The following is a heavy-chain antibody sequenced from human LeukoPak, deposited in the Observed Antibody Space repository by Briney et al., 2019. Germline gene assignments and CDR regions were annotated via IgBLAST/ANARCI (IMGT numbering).Heavy chain of an antibody. Sequence: SQTLSLTCAISGDSVSSNSAAWNWIRQSPSRGLEWLGRTYYRSKWYNDYAVSVKSRITISPDTSKNQFSLQLNSATPEDTAVYYCARSGIAVAGTGFDYWGQGTLVTVSS. CDR3: ARSGIAVAGTGFDY. D-gene: IGHD6-19*01. CDR2: TYYRSKWYN. CDR1: GDSVSSNSAA. J-gene: IGHJ4*02. V-gene: IGHV6-1*01.